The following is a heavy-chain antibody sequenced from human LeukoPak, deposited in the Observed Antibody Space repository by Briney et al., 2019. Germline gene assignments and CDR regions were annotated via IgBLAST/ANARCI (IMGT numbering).Heavy chain of an antibody. Sequence: ASVKVSCKVSGYTLTELSMHWVRQAPGKGLEWMGGFDPEDGETIYAQKFQGRVTMTEDTSTDTAYMELSSLRSEDTAVYYCATDTKSTYYYDSSGFLDAFDIWGQGTMVTVSS. CDR2: FDPEDGET. V-gene: IGHV1-24*01. CDR1: GYTLTELS. CDR3: ATDTKSTYYYDSSGFLDAFDI. D-gene: IGHD3-22*01. J-gene: IGHJ3*02.